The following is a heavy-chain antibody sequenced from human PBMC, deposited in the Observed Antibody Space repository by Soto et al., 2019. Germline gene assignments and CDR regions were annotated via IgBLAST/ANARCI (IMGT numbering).Heavy chain of an antibody. CDR3: ASSNWNFPFDY. CDR2: ISSSSSYI. CDR1: GFTFSSYS. J-gene: IGHJ4*02. D-gene: IGHD1-7*01. V-gene: IGHV3-21*01. Sequence: GGSLRLSCAASGFTFSSYSMNWVRQAPGKGLEWVSSISSSSSYIYYADSVKGRFTISRDNAKNSLYLQMNSLRAEDTAVYYCASSNWNFPFDYWGQGTLVTVSS.